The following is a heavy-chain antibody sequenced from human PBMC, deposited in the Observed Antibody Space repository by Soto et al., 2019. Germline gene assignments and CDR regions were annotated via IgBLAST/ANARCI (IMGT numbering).Heavy chain of an antibody. CDR2: GYYSGTT. CDR1: GYSITSGYY. J-gene: IGHJ4*02. V-gene: IGHV4-38-2*01. CDR3: GRIGSYYYFDQ. Sequence: SETLSLTCVVSGYSITSGYYWGWVRQPPGKGLEWIGTGYYSGTTYYNPSLESRVTISVDTSKNQFSLNVNSVTAADTAVYYCGRIGSYYYFDQWGQGTLVTVSS. D-gene: IGHD3-10*01.